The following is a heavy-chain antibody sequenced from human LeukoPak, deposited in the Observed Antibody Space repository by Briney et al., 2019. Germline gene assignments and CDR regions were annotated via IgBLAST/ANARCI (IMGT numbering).Heavy chain of an antibody. D-gene: IGHD5-18*01. CDR3: ALSRGAYNYGPFDY. CDR2: ISYDGSNK. J-gene: IGHJ4*02. Sequence: GGSLRLSCAASGFTFSSYGMHWVRQAPGKGLEWVAVISYDGSNKYYADSVKGRFTISRDNSKNTLYLQMNSLRAEDTAVYYCALSRGAYNYGPFDYWGQGTLVTVSS. V-gene: IGHV3-30*03. CDR1: GFTFSSYG.